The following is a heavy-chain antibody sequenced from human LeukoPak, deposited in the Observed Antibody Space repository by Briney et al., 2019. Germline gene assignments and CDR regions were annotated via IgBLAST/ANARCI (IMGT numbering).Heavy chain of an antibody. D-gene: IGHD2-2*01. V-gene: IGHV5-51*01. CDR3: VRPEGCSSTSCYYSY. Sequence: GESLKISCKGSGYSFTNYWIGWVRQMPGKGLEWMGIIYPGDSDTRYSPSFQGQVTISADKSITTAYLQWSSLKASDTAMYYCVRPEGCSSTSCYYSYWGQGTLVTVSS. CDR2: IYPGDSDT. CDR1: GYSFTNYW. J-gene: IGHJ4*02.